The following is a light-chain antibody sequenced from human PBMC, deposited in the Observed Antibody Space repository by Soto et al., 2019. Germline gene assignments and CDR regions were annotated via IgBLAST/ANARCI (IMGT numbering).Light chain of an antibody. Sequence: EIVLTQSPGTLSLSPGERATLSCRASQSISSTFLAWYQHKPGQAPRVLIYGASRRATGIPDRFSGSGSGTDFTLTISRLEPEDFAVYYCQQYESSWTSGQGTKVEMK. J-gene: IGKJ1*01. CDR2: GAS. CDR1: QSISSTF. CDR3: QQYESSWT. V-gene: IGKV3-20*01.